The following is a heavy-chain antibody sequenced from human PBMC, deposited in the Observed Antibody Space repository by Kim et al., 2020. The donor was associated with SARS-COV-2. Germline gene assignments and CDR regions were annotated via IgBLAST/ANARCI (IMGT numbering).Heavy chain of an antibody. J-gene: IGHJ4*02. CDR3: AKEEPAATVDY. D-gene: IGHD2-2*01. V-gene: IGHV3-23*01. Sequence: YYADTVKGPFTIARDNSTNTLYLQMNSLRAEDTAVYYCAKEEPAATVDYWGQGTLVTNSS.